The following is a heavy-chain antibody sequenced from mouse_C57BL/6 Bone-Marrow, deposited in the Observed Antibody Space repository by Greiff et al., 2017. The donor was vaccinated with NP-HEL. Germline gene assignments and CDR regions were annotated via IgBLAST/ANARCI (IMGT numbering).Heavy chain of an antibody. CDR2: IDPSDSYT. Sequence: QVQLQQPGAELVKPGASVKLSCKASGYTFTSYWMQWVKQRPGQGLEWIGEIDPSDSYTTYNQKFKGKATLTVDTSSSTAYMQLSSLTSEDSAVYYCARDSSGRSWFAYWGQGTLVTVSA. D-gene: IGHD3-2*02. CDR1: GYTFTSYW. V-gene: IGHV1-50*01. CDR3: ARDSSGRSWFAY. J-gene: IGHJ3*01.